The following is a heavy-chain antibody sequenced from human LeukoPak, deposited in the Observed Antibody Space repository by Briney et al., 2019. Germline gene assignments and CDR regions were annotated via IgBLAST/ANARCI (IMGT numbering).Heavy chain of an antibody. CDR1: GFTFSSYG. CDR2: ISYDGSNK. V-gene: IGHV3-30*18. Sequence: PGGSLRLSCAASGFTFSSYGMHWVRQAPGKGLEWVAVISYDGSNKYYADSVKGRFTISRDNSKNTLYLQMNSLRAEDTAVYYCAKVGRASSAVDYWGQETLVTVSS. CDR3: AKVGRASSAVDY. J-gene: IGHJ4*02.